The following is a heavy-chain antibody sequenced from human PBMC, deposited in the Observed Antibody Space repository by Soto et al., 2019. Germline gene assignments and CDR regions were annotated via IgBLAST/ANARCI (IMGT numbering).Heavy chain of an antibody. V-gene: IGHV4-61*08. CDR1: GASVSSGDYT. CDR2: LYYSGAT. D-gene: IGHD2-8*02. Sequence: SGNLSLTCAVFGASVSSGDYTWSWIRQPPGKGLEWIGFLYYSGATNYNPSLKSRVNMSADTSKNKFSLNLSSVTAADTAIYYCARAMGYWCTYYHYRLAVCGQGSTVIVSS. J-gene: IGHJ6*02. CDR3: ARAMGYWCTYYHYRLAV.